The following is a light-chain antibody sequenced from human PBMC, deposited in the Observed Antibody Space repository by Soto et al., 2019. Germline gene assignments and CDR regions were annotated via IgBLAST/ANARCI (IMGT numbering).Light chain of an antibody. J-gene: IGKJ1*01. Sequence: DIQMTQSHSTLSASVGDRVTITCRASQSISSWLAWYQQKPGKPPQLLIFDGSTLEGGVPLRFSGSGSGTEFTLTISSLQPEDVATYYCQQYNNFRWTFGQGTKVDI. V-gene: IGKV1-5*01. CDR2: DGS. CDR3: QQYNNFRWT. CDR1: QSISSW.